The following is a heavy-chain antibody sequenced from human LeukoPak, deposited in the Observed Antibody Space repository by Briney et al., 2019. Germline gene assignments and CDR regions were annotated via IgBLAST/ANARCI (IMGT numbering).Heavy chain of an antibody. D-gene: IGHD5-24*01. CDR2: ISHDGII. V-gene: IGHV3-74*01. Sequence: LSGGSLRLSCERAGFTFSSYVMHWVRRTPGKGLVWVSRISHDGIISYADSVKGRFTISRDNAKNTLTLQMNSLRVEDTAVYFCARDWVYKIDYWGRGTLVTVSS. CDR1: GFTFSSYV. CDR3: ARDWVYKIDY. J-gene: IGHJ4*02.